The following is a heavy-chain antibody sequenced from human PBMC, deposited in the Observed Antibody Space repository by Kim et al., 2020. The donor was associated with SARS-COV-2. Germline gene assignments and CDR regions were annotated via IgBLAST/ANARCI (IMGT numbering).Heavy chain of an antibody. D-gene: IGHD3-3*01. Sequence: ASVKVSCKASGYTFTSYGISWVRQAPGQGLEWMGWISAYNGNTNYAQKLQGRVTMTTDTSTSTAYMELRSLRSDDTAVYYCARDPLSPRFLEWLPNTHYYYYGMDVWGQGTTVTVSS. CDR3: ARDPLSPRFLEWLPNTHYYYYGMDV. CDR2: ISAYNGNT. V-gene: IGHV1-18*04. J-gene: IGHJ6*02. CDR1: GYTFTSYG.